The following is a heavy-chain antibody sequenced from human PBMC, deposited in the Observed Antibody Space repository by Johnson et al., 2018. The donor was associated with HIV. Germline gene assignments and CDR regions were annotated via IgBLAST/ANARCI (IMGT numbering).Heavy chain of an antibody. J-gene: IGHJ3*01. CDR2: ISSNGGST. Sequence: MQLVESGGGLVQPGGSLRLSCAASGFTFSMYAMHWVRQAPGKGLEYVSAISSNGGSTYYADSVKGRFTISIDNSKNTLYLQMDSLRAEDMAVYYCTIPYYYDSGGYQWGQGTMVTVSS. CDR1: GFTFSMYA. D-gene: IGHD3-22*01. V-gene: IGHV3-64*07. CDR3: TIPYYYDSGGYQ.